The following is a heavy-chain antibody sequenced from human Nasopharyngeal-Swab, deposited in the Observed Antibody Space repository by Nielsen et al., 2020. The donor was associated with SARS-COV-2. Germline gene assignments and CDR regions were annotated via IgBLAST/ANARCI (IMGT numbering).Heavy chain of an antibody. V-gene: IGHV3-23*01. D-gene: IGHD3/OR15-3a*01. CDR3: AKDLWQRHGGLGPFEY. J-gene: IGHJ4*02. CDR2: ISSSGGAT. Sequence: WIRQPPGKGLEWVSGISSSGGATHYADSVRGRFTISRDNSKNTLFLEVESLRAEDTAVYHCAKDLWQRHGGLGPFEYWGQGTLVTVSS.